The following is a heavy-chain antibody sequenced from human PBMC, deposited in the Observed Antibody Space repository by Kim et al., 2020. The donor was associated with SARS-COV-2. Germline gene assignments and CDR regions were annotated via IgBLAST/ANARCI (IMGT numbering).Heavy chain of an antibody. V-gene: IGHV3-23*01. CDR3: SKGGRGTYVSDN. D-gene: IGHD3-16*01. CDR2: T. J-gene: IGHJ4*02. Sequence: TYYADFVKGLFTISRDASKNTLYLQMDSLGADDTAIYYCSKGGRGTYVSDNWGQGALVTVSS.